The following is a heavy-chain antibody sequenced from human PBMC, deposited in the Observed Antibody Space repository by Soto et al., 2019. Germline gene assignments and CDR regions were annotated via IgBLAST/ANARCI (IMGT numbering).Heavy chain of an antibody. CDR2: ISGSGGST. V-gene: IGHV3-23*01. Sequence: GGSLRLSCAASGFTFSSYAMSWVRQAPGKGLEWVSAISGSGGSTYYADSVKGRFTISRDNSKNTLYLQMNSLRAEDTAVYSCAKDGARLRRGHGMDVWGQGTTVTVSS. CDR3: AKDGARLRRGHGMDV. D-gene: IGHD4-17*01. J-gene: IGHJ6*02. CDR1: GFTFSSYA.